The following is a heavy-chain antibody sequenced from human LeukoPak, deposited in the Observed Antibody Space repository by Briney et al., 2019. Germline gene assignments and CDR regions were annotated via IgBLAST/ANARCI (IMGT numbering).Heavy chain of an antibody. D-gene: IGHD2-2*01. J-gene: IGHJ6*03. V-gene: IGHV3-49*04. CDR1: GFTFGDYA. CDR3: TRVVPAATYYYYYYMDV. CDR2: IRSKAYGGTT. Sequence: PGGSLRLSCTASGFTFGDYAMSWVRQAPGKGLEWVGFIRSKAYGGTTEYAASVKGRFTISRDDSKSIAYQQMNSLKTEDTAVYYCTRVVPAATYYYYYYMDVWGKGTTVTVSS.